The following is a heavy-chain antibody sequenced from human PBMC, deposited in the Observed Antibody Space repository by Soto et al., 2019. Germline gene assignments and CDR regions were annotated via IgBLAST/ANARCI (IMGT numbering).Heavy chain of an antibody. CDR2: ISGSGGST. D-gene: IGHD6-13*01. V-gene: IGHV3-23*01. Sequence: PGGSLRLSCAASGFTFSSYAMSWVRQAPGKGLEWVSAISGSGGSTYYADTVKGRFTISRDNSKNTLYLQMNSLKAEDTAVYYCAKDRYWYSRPNYYYYGMDVWGQGTTVTVSS. CDR3: AKDRYWYSRPNYYYYGMDV. J-gene: IGHJ6*02. CDR1: GFTFSSYA.